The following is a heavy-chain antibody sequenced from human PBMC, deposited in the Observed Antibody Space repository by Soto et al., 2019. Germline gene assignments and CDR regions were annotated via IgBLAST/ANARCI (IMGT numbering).Heavy chain of an antibody. CDR1: GGSFSGYY. Sequence: QVHLQQWGAGLLKPSETLSLTCAVYGGSFSGYYWSWIRQPPGEGLEWIGEINHSGSTNSNPSLKSRVTISVDTSKNQFSLKLSSVTAADTAVYYCARAGSFIDFDYWGQGTLVTVSS. CDR3: ARAGSFIDFDY. D-gene: IGHD6-13*01. V-gene: IGHV4-34*01. CDR2: INHSGST. J-gene: IGHJ4*02.